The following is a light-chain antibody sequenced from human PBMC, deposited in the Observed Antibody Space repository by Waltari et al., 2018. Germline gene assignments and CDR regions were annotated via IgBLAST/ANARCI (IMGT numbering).Light chain of an antibody. CDR2: DAS. CDR3: QQRANRPLT. V-gene: IGKV3-11*01. Sequence: EIVLTQSPATLSLSPGERATLSCRASQSVSSYLGWYQQKPGQAPRLLIYDASNRATGIPARFSGSGSGTDFTLTISSLEFEDFAVYYCQQRANRPLTFGGGTKVEIK. CDR1: QSVSSY. J-gene: IGKJ4*01.